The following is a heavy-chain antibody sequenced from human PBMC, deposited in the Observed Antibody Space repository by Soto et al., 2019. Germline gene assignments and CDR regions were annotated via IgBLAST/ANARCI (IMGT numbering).Heavy chain of an antibody. CDR2: IIPVFGLV. CDR1: GGTPSNSA. J-gene: IGHJ6*02. D-gene: IGHD3-22*01. V-gene: IGHV1-69*01. CDR3: AGGRIVVVGSRAYYGMDV. Sequence: QVHLLLQSGAEVKKLGSSVKVSCKASGGTPSNSAISWVRQAPGQGLEWMGGIIPVFGLVKYAQNFQGRVTIPADESTNTAYMELSSLRPEDTAVYYCAGGRIVVVGSRAYYGMDVWGQGTTVTVSS.